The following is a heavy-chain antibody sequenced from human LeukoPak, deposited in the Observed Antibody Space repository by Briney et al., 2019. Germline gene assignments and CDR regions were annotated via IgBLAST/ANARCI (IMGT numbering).Heavy chain of an antibody. Sequence: GGSLRLSCAASGFTFSSYGMHWVRQAPGKGLEWVAFIRYDGSNKYYADSVKGRFTISRDNSKNTLYLQMNSLRAEDTAVYYCAKEGRCSSTSCYNDYWGQGTLVTVSS. V-gene: IGHV3-30*02. CDR2: IRYDGSNK. J-gene: IGHJ4*02. CDR3: AKEGRCSSTSCYNDY. CDR1: GFTFSSYG. D-gene: IGHD2-2*01.